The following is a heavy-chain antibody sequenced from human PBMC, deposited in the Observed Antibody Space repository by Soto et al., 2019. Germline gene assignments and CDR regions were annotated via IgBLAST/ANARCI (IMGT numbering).Heavy chain of an antibody. Sequence: QVQLVQSGAEVRKPGASVKVSCKASGYIFTSYYIHWVRQAPGQGLEWMGVINPGDGSTIYAEKFQGRVTMTRETSTSTVYMEVSSLRSEDTAVYYCDREEMPTVNNYYYYMDVWGKGTTVTVSS. J-gene: IGHJ6*03. CDR3: DREEMPTVNNYYYYMDV. CDR1: GYIFTSYY. D-gene: IGHD4-4*01. V-gene: IGHV1-46*03. CDR2: INPGDGST.